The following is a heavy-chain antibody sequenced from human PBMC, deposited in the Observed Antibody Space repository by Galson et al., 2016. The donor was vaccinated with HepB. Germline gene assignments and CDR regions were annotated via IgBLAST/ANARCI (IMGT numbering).Heavy chain of an antibody. CDR3: ARGGGEMDWLDP. CDR1: GYTFIAYA. J-gene: IGHJ5*02. CDR2: ISPYSGIT. Sequence: CKASGYTFIAYAITWVRQAPGQGLECLGWISPYSGITNYAQKLQGRVTMTTDTSASTAYVELRSLRSDDTTVYYCARGGGEMDWLDPWGQGTLVTVSS. V-gene: IGHV1-18*01. D-gene: IGHD3-16*01.